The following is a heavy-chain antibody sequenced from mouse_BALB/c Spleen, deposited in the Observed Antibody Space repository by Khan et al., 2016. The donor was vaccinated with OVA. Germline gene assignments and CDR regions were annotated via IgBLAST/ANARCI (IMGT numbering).Heavy chain of an antibody. CDR3: ARNYDYDEGLTY. CDR1: GFSLTTYG. Sequence: QVQLQQSGPGLVQPSQSLSITCTVSGFSLTTYGVHWVRQSPGKGLEWLGVIWSVGSTDYNAAFTSRLSISKDNSKSQVFFKMNSLQTNDTAIYYCARNYDYDEGLTYWGQGTLVTVSA. V-gene: IGHV2-2*02. CDR2: IWSVGST. D-gene: IGHD2-4*01. J-gene: IGHJ3*01.